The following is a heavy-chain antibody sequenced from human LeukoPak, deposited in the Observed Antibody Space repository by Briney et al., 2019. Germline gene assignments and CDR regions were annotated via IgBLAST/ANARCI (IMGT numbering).Heavy chain of an antibody. V-gene: IGHV4-4*07. CDR3: ARGDFNSSGWYGLSDY. CDR2: IYTSGST. D-gene: IGHD6-19*01. CDR1: GGSISSYY. Sequence: SETLSLTCTVSGGSISSYYWSWIRQPAGKGLEWIGRIYTSGSTNYNPSLKSRVTMSVDTSKNQFSLKLSSVTAADTAVYYCARGDFNSSGWYGLSDYWGQGTLVTVSS. J-gene: IGHJ4*02.